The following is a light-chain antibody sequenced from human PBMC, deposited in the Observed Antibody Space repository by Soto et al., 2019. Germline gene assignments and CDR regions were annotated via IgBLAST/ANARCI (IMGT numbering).Light chain of an antibody. Sequence: EIVLTQSPATLSLSPGERATLSCRASQSVSSYLAWYQQKPGQAPRLLIYDASNWATGIPARFSGSGSGTDFSLTISSLVAEDFAAYYCQQRSNWYTFGQGTKLEIK. V-gene: IGKV3-11*01. CDR1: QSVSSY. CDR2: DAS. CDR3: QQRSNWYT. J-gene: IGKJ2*01.